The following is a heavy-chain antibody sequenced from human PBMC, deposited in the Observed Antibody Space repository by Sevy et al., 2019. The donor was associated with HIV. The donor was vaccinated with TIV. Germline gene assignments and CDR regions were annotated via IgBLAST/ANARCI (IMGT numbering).Heavy chain of an antibody. V-gene: IGHV3-23*01. CDR1: GFTFSKYA. CDR2: ISVSAET. J-gene: IGHJ4*02. D-gene: IGHD6-13*01. CDR3: ARGSIAAPGIFDY. Sequence: GGSLRLSCAASGFTFSKYAMTWVRQAPGKGLEWVSTISVSAETYYADAVKGRFAISRDNSKNTLYLQFNSLGADDTAVYYCARGSIAAPGIFDYWGQGTLVTVSS.